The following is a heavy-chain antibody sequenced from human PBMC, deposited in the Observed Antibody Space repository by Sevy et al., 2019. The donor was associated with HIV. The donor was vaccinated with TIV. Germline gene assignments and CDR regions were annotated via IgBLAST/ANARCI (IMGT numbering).Heavy chain of an antibody. CDR1: GFTFSNYA. Sequence: GGSLRLSCAASGFTFSNYAMNWVRQAPGKGLEWVSAISGSGGTTYDADSVKGRFTISRDKSQNTLYLQMNSLRAEDTAVYYCAKDRVSGTYYTGDFDYWGQGTLVTVSS. V-gene: IGHV3-23*01. CDR2: ISGSGGTT. D-gene: IGHD3-10*01. J-gene: IGHJ4*02. CDR3: AKDRVSGTYYTGDFDY.